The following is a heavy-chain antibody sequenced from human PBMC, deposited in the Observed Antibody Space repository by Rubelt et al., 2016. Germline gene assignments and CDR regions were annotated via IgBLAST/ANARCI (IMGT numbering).Heavy chain of an antibody. Sequence: QLQLQESGPGLVKPSETLSLTCTVSGGSISSSSYYWGWIRQPPGKGLEWIGSIYYSGSTYYNPSLKRRVSISVDTSKNHFSLKLSSVTAADTAVYYCARPSEYSRGWDGVGGFDYWGQGTLVTVSS. J-gene: IGHJ4*02. CDR1: GGSISSSSYY. D-gene: IGHD6-19*01. CDR3: ARPSEYSRGWDGVGGFDY. CDR2: IYYSGST. V-gene: IGHV4-39*07.